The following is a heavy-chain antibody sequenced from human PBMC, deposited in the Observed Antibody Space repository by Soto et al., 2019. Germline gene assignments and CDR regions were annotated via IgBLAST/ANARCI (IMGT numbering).Heavy chain of an antibody. CDR1: GFTFSGYA. CDR3: AIVARITMIVVVKSHSYYLDS. J-gene: IGHJ4*02. D-gene: IGHD3-22*01. V-gene: IGHV3-23*01. Sequence: PGGSLRLSCAASGFTFSGYAMSWVRQAPGKGLEWVSAISGSGGSTYYADSVKGRFTISRDNSKNTLYLQMNSLRAEDTAVYYCAIVARITMIVVVKSHSYYLDSWGQGTLVTVSS. CDR2: ISGSGGST.